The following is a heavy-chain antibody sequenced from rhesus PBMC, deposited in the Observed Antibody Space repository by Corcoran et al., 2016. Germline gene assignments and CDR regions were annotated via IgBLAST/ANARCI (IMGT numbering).Heavy chain of an antibody. Sequence: QVQLQEPGPGVVKPSETLSLNCAVSGYSTSSGYDWSWISQPPGKGLEWIGYIYCSSGSTHYNPSLKNRGTISRDTSKNHFSLKMSSVTAADTAVYYCARDNSSGRRYFDYWGQGVLVTVSS. J-gene: IGHJ4*01. D-gene: IGHD6-31*01. V-gene: IGHV4-76*01. CDR1: GYSTSSGYD. CDR3: ARDNSSGRRYFDY. CDR2: IYCSSGST.